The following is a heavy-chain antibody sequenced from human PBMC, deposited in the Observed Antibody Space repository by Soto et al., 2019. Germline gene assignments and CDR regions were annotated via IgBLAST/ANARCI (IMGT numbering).Heavy chain of an antibody. CDR1: GFTFSSYA. Sequence: PEGSLRLSCAASGFTFSSYAMSWVRQAPGKGLEWVSAISGSGGSTYYADSVTGRFTISRDNSKNTLYLQMNSLRAEDTAVYYCAKSPGMYYYDSSGYYHYDYWGQGTLVTVSSGKGEPSGGSVPRFDPWGQGTLVTVSS. D-gene: IGHD3-22*01. CDR3: AKSPGMYYYDSSGYYHYDYWGQGTLVTVSSGKGEPSGGSVPRFDP. CDR2: ISGSGGST. V-gene: IGHV3-23*01. J-gene: IGHJ5*02.